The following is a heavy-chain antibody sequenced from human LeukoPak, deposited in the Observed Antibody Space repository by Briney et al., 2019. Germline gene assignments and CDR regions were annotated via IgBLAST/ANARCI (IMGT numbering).Heavy chain of an antibody. V-gene: IGHV3-23*01. CDR2: ISESGANT. Sequence: GGSLRLSCAASGFTFSSYAMSWVRQAPGKGLEWVSTISESGANTHYAASVKGRFTISRDDSKNTLYVQMNSLRVEDTAIYYCARDGLYNSVTTDYWGQGALVTISS. J-gene: IGHJ4*02. CDR3: ARDGLYNSVTTDY. CDR1: GFTFSSYA. D-gene: IGHD4-17*01.